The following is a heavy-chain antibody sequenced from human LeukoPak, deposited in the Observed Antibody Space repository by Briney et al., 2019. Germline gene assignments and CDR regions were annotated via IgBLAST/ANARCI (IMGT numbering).Heavy chain of an antibody. Sequence: PGESLKISCKGSGYSFTSYWIGWVRQMPGKGLEWMGIIYPGDSDTRYSPSFQGQVTISADKSISTAYLQWSSLKASDTAMYYCARLGGLTVTTFHSYGMDVWGQGTTVAVSS. CDR2: IYPGDSDT. D-gene: IGHD4-11*01. V-gene: IGHV5-51*01. J-gene: IGHJ6*02. CDR1: GYSFTSYW. CDR3: ARLGGLTVTTFHSYGMDV.